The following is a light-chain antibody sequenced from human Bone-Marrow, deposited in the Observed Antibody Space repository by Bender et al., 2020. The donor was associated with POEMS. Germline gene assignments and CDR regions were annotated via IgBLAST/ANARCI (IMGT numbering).Light chain of an antibody. CDR3: AAWDDSLNGPV. CDR1: RGDVGGYNY. CDR2: DVS. J-gene: IGLJ3*02. V-gene: IGLV2-14*03. Sequence: QSALTQPASVSGSPGQSITISCTGTRGDVGGYNYVSWYQHHPGRAPKLIIYDVSVRPSGVSNRFSGSKSGTSASLAISGLQSEDEADYYCAAWDDSLNGPVFGGGTKLTVL.